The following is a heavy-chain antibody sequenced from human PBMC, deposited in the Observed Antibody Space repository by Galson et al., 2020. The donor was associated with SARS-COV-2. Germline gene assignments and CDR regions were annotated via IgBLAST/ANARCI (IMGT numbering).Heavy chain of an antibody. J-gene: IGHJ4*02. CDR2: ISGSGSGT. D-gene: IGHD1-26*01. CDR1: GFTFGTYG. CDR3: AKRPTYSGTFYVEC. Sequence: TGGSLRLSCAASGFTFGTYGMAWVRQAPGKGLEWVSAISGSGSGTDYADSVKGRFTISRDNSRNTLYLQMTSLRAEDTAIYFCAKRPTYSGTFYVECWGQGTLVTVSS. V-gene: IGHV3-23*01.